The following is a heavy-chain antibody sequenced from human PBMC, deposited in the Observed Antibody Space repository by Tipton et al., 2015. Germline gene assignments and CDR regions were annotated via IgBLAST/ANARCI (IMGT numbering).Heavy chain of an antibody. D-gene: IGHD3-9*01. CDR1: GGSISSYY. CDR3: ACHDYDLLTRDYQTVDY. V-gene: IGHV4-59*04. CDR2: ISHSGNT. Sequence: TLSLTCTVSGGSISSYYWSWIRQPPGKGLEWIGAISHSGNTFYNPSLKSRVTISADTSKNQFSLRLSSVTAADTAVYYCACHDYDLLTRDYQTVDYWGQGTLVTVSS. J-gene: IGHJ4*02.